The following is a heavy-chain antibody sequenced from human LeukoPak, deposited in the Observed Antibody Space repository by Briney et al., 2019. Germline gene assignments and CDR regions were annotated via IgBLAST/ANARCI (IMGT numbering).Heavy chain of an antibody. CDR2: IYYSGST. J-gene: IGHJ4*02. D-gene: IGHD4-17*01. Sequence: SETLSLTCTVSGGSISSYYWSWIRQPPGRGLEWIGYIYYSGSTNYNPSLKSRVTISVDTSKNQFSLKLSSVTAADTAVYYCASNYGEKGDYFDYWGQGTLVTVSS. CDR1: GGSISSYY. V-gene: IGHV4-59*08. CDR3: ASNYGEKGDYFDY.